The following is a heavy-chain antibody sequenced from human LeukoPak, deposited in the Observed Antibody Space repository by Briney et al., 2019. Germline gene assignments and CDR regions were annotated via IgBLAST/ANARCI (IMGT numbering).Heavy chain of an antibody. CDR1: GFTFSDYY. Sequence: GGSLRLSCDASGFTFSDYYMTWIRQAPGKGLEWVSHISSSGSYRNYADSVKDRFTISRDNAKNSLYLQMNSLRAEDTAVYYCAAQGVFSHGGYWGQGTLVTVSS. CDR3: AAQGVFSHGGY. V-gene: IGHV3-11*03. D-gene: IGHD3-16*01. J-gene: IGHJ4*02. CDR2: ISSSGSYR.